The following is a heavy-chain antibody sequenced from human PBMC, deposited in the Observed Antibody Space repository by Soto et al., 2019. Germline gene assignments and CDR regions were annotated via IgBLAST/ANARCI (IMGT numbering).Heavy chain of an antibody. CDR1: GITFNNYW. D-gene: IGHD6-19*01. CDR3: GRSISGWSRFDF. J-gene: IGHJ4*02. V-gene: IGHV3-7*01. CDR2: ITEDGSVK. Sequence: PGGSLRLSCIESGITFNNYWMIWVRQAPGKGLEYVADITEDGSVKQYVDSVKGRFTISRDSAKNSLSLQMNGLRVEDTAMYYCGRSISGWSRFDFWGQGILVTVSS.